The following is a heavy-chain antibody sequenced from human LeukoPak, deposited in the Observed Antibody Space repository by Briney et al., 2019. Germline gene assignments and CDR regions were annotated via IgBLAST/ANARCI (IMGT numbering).Heavy chain of an antibody. Sequence: GGSLRLSCAASGFTFSSYSMNWVRQAPGKGLEWVSSISSSSSYIYYADSVKGRFTISRVNAKNSLYLQMNSLRAEDTAVYYCARDRYDILTGYYILDYWGQGTLVTVSS. CDR3: ARDRYDILTGYYILDY. CDR1: GFTFSSYS. CDR2: ISSSSSYI. D-gene: IGHD3-9*01. J-gene: IGHJ4*02. V-gene: IGHV3-21*01.